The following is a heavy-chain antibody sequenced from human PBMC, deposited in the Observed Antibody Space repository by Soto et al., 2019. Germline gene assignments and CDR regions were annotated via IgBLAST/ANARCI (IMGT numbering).Heavy chain of an antibody. V-gene: IGHV4-4*02. D-gene: IGHD2-15*01. J-gene: IGHJ4*02. CDR2: IYHSGST. Sequence: SETLSLTCAVSSGSISSSNWWSWVRQPPGKGLEWIGEIYHSGSTNYNPSLKSRVTISVDKSKNQFSLKLSSVTAADTAVYYCASRISRAFDFDYWGQGTLVTVSS. CDR1: SGSISSSNW. CDR3: ASRISRAFDFDY.